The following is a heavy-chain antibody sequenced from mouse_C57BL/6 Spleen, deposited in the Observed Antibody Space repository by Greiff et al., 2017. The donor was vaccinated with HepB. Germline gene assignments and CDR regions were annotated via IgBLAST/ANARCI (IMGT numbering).Heavy chain of an antibody. J-gene: IGHJ1*03. D-gene: IGHD2-3*01. V-gene: IGHV2-9-1*01. CDR2: IWTGGGT. CDR1: GFSLTSYA. Sequence: VKLVESGPGLVAPSQSLSITCTVSGFSLTSYAISWVRQPPGKGLEWLGVIWTGGGTNYNSALKSRLSISKDNSKSQVFLKMNSLQTDDTARYYCARKAGDGYYWYFDVWGTGTTVTVSS. CDR3: ARKAGDGYYWYFDV.